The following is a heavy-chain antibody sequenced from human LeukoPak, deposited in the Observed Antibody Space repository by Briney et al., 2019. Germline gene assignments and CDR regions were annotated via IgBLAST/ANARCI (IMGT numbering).Heavy chain of an antibody. CDR2: ISNTASTI. V-gene: IGHV3-48*01. J-gene: IGHJ4*02. Sequence: GDSLRLSCAASGFTFSSYSMNWVRQAPGKGLEWVSYISNTASTIYYADSVKGRFTISRDNARNSLYLQMNGLRAEDTAVYYCARELWSTSPPFDYWGQGTLVTVSS. CDR1: GFTFSSYS. CDR3: ARELWSTSPPFDY. D-gene: IGHD2-2*01.